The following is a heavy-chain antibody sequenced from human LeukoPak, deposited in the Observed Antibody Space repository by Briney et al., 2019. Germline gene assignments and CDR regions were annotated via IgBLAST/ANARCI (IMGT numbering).Heavy chain of an antibody. V-gene: IGHV3-21*01. CDR3: ARDYFDSSDYPQTYYYYYMDV. J-gene: IGHJ6*03. Sequence: GGSLRLSCAASGFIFSSYTMSWVRQAPGRGLEWVSCLSSTSTYIYYADSVKGRFTISRDTAKNSLFLQMNSLRAEDTAIYYCARDYFDSSDYPQTYYYYYMDVWGKGTTVTVSS. D-gene: IGHD3-22*01. CDR1: GFIFSSYT. CDR2: LSSTSTYI.